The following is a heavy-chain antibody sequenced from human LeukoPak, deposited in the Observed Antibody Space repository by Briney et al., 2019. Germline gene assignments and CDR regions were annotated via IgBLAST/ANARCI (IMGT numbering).Heavy chain of an antibody. V-gene: IGHV3-21*01. CDR3: ARHIKKWVVAATEYIDYYYYYMDV. CDR1: GFTFSSYP. CDR2: ISSRSDYI. J-gene: IGHJ6*03. Sequence: KPGGSLRLSCAASGFTFSSYPMNWVRQAPGKGLEWVSSISSRSDYIYYADSVKGRFTISRDDAKNSLYLQMNSLRAEDTAVYYCARHIKKWVVAATEYIDYYYYYMDVWGKGTTVTVSS. D-gene: IGHD2-15*01.